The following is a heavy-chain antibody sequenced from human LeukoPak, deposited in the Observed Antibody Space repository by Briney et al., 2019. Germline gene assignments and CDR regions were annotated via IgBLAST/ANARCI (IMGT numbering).Heavy chain of an antibody. D-gene: IGHD4-17*01. CDR1: GFTISSNY. V-gene: IGHV3-66*01. J-gene: IGHJ4*02. CDR3: ASTFYGDSPPY. Sequence: GGSLRLSCAASGFTISSNYMSWVRQAPGKGLEWVSVIYSGGSTYYADSVKGRFTISRDNSKNTLYLQMNSLRAEDTAVYYCASTFYGDSPPYWGQGTLVTVSS. CDR2: IYSGGST.